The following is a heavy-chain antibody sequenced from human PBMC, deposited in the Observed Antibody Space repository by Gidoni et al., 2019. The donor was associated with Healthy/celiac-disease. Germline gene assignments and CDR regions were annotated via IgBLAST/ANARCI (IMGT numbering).Heavy chain of an antibody. D-gene: IGHD3-16*02. CDR2: INPSGGST. CDR1: GYTFTSYY. CDR3: ARGGVRLGELSSNIDY. J-gene: IGHJ4*02. V-gene: IGHV1-46*01. Sequence: QVQLVQSGAEVKKPGDSVKVSCKASGYTFTSYYMHWGRQAPGQGLEWMGIINPSGGSTSYAQKFQGRVTMTRDTSTSTVYMELSSLRSEDTAVYYCARGGVRLGELSSNIDYWGQGTLVTVSS.